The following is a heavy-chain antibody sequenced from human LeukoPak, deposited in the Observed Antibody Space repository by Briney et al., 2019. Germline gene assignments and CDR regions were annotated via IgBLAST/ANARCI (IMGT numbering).Heavy chain of an antibody. Sequence: ASVKVSCKASGYTFTAYYVHWVRQAPGQGLEWIGWINPNTGDTNCAPKFQGRVTMIKDTSTNSAYMELNKLTSDDTAVYYCGRGNKSFDPWGQGTLVTVSS. CDR1: GYTFTAYY. CDR3: GRGNKSFDP. CDR2: INPNTGDT. J-gene: IGHJ5*02. V-gene: IGHV1-2*02.